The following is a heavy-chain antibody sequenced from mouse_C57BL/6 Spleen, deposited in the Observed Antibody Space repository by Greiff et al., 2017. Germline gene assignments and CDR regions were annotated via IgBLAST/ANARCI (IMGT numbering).Heavy chain of an antibody. V-gene: IGHV1-72*01. CDR3: AREDYGSKDWYFDV. D-gene: IGHD1-1*01. CDR1: GYTFTSYW. J-gene: IGHJ1*03. CDR2: IDPNSGGT. Sequence: QVQLKQPGAELVKPGASVKLSCKASGYTFTSYWMHWVKQRPGRGLGWIGRIDPNSGGTKYNEKFKSKATLTVDKPSSTAYMQLSSLTSEDSAVYYCAREDYGSKDWYFDVWGTGTTVTVSS.